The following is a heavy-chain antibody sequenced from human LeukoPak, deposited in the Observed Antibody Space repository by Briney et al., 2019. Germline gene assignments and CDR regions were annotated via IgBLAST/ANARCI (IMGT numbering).Heavy chain of an antibody. V-gene: IGHV3-23*01. J-gene: IGHJ4*02. CDR1: GLTFSSYA. CDR2: ISGSGGST. Sequence: QPGGSLRLSCAASGLTFSSYAMSWVRQAPGKGLEWVSAISGSGGSTYYADSVKGRFTISRDNSENTLYLQMNSLRAEDTAVYYCAKGYCSSTSCYANFDYWGQGTLVTVSS. CDR3: AKGYCSSTSCYANFDY. D-gene: IGHD2-2*01.